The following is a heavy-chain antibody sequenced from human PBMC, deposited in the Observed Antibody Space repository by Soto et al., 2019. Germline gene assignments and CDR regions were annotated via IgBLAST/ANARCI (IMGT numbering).Heavy chain of an antibody. CDR3: ATVGTGSSNWFDP. J-gene: IGHJ5*02. CDR2: INSDGTTT. V-gene: IGHV3-74*01. Sequence: EVQLVESGGGLVQPGGSLRLSCAASGLTFSSNWMHWVRQAPGKGLVWVARINSDGTTTTYADPVKGRFTISRDNAKNTVYLQMNSLRVEDTAVYYCATVGTGSSNWFDPWGRGTLVTVSS. D-gene: IGHD3-10*01. CDR1: GLTFSSNW.